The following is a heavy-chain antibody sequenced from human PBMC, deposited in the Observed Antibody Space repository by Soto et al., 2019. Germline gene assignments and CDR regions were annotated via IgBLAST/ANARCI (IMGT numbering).Heavy chain of an antibody. CDR1: GFTFSSYG. Sequence: GGSLRLSCAASGFTFSSYGMHWVRQAPGKGLEWVAVISYDGSNKYYADSVKGRFTISRDNSKNTLYLQMNSLRAEDTAVYYCAKNGVPVVVIRSDYFDYWGQGTLVTVSS. J-gene: IGHJ4*02. CDR2: ISYDGSNK. CDR3: AKNGVPVVVIRSDYFDY. V-gene: IGHV3-30*18. D-gene: IGHD3-22*01.